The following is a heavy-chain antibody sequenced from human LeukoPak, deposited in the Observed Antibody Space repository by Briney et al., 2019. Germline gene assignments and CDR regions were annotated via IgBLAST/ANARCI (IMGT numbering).Heavy chain of an antibody. V-gene: IGHV3-23*01. J-gene: IGHJ3*02. CDR3: TKFFLGRRDYVWESYRYLAFDI. Sequence: GGSLRLSCAASGFTFSSYAMSWVRQAPGKGLEWVSAISGSGDSTYYADSVKGRFTISRDNSKNTLYLQMNSLKTEDTAVYYCTKFFLGRRDYVWESYRYLAFDIWGHGTMVTVSS. CDR2: ISGSGDST. CDR1: GFTFSSYA. D-gene: IGHD3-16*02.